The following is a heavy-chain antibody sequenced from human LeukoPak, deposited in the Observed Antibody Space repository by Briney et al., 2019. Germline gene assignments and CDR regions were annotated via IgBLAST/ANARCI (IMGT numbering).Heavy chain of an antibody. CDR3: AREYSGYDGGFDY. Sequence: SETLSLNSTVPAGSPSSSYWSWIRQPPGKGLEWIGHIYYSGSTNYNPSLKSRVTISVDASKSQFSLKLSSVTAADTAVYYCAREYSGYDGGFDYWGQGTLVTVSS. D-gene: IGHD5-12*01. CDR1: AGSPSSSY. CDR2: IYYSGST. J-gene: IGHJ4*02. V-gene: IGHV4-59*01.